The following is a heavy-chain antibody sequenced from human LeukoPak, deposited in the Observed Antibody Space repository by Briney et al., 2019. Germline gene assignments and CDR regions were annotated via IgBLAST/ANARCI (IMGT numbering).Heavy chain of an antibody. D-gene: IGHD5-18*01. CDR2: IYYSGST. CDR3: ARGGYSYGRPDGYFDL. J-gene: IGHJ2*01. CDR1: GYSINSGGYY. V-gene: IGHV4-31*03. Sequence: SQTLSLTCTVSGYSINSGGYYWSWIRHDPGKGLEWIGYIYYSGSTYYNPSLESRVSISIDTSKNQFSLKLSSVTAADTAVYYCARGGYSYGRPDGYFDLWGRGTLVTVSS.